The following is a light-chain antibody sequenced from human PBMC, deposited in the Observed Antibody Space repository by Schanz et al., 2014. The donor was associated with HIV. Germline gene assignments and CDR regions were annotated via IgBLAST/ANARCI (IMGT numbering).Light chain of an antibody. J-gene: IGKJ4*01. V-gene: IGKV3-15*01. CDR3: QQYGSSPRT. Sequence: EIVMTQSPATLSVSPGERVTLSCRASQTVYRNLAWYQQKPGQTPRLLISGASTRATGIPARFSGGGSGTEFTLTISSLEPEDFAVYYCQQYGSSPRTFGGGTKVEIK. CDR2: GAS. CDR1: QTVYRN.